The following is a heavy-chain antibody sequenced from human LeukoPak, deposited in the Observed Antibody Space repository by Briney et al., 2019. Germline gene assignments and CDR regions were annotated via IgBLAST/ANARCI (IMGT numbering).Heavy chain of an antibody. V-gene: IGHV4-34*01. CDR2: INHSGST. J-gene: IGHJ4*02. CDR1: GGSFSSYY. CDR3: ARDRYDYVWGSYRSSLDY. D-gene: IGHD3-16*02. Sequence: SETLSLTCAVYGGSFSSYYWSWIRQPPGKGLEWIGEINHSGSTNYNPSLKSRVTISVDTSKNQFSLKLSSVTAADTAVYYCARDRYDYVWGSYRSSLDYWGQGTLVTVSS.